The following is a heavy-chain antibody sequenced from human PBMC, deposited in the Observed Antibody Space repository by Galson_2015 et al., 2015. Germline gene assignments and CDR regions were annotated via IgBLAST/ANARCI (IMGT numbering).Heavy chain of an antibody. J-gene: IGHJ5*02. CDR1: GGSVSSGDW. CDR2: ISQSGTT. V-gene: IGHV4-4*02. D-gene: IGHD6-13*01. CDR3: ERGGYSSHPFDP. Sequence: TLSLTCPVAGGSVSSGDWWSWVRLPPGQGLEWIGEISQSGTTNYNPSLNSHVTISVDKSKNKFSLKLSSVAAADKDLYYCERGGYSSHPFDPWGQGILVTVSS.